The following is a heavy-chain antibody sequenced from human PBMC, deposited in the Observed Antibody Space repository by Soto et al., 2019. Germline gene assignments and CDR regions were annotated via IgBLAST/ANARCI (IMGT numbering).Heavy chain of an antibody. V-gene: IGHV3-11*03. J-gene: IGHJ5*01. CDR1: GFTFGDSY. D-gene: IGHD4-17*01. CDR2: ISPGSRYP. Sequence: VGSLRLSCAGSGFTFGDSYMSWIRQAPGKGLEWLSYISPGSRYPAYADSVKGRFTISRDNAKRSLYLQMMSLTAADTAVYYCARFGYGNYGTRHYDSWGRGTLVTVSS. CDR3: ARFGYGNYGTRHYDS.